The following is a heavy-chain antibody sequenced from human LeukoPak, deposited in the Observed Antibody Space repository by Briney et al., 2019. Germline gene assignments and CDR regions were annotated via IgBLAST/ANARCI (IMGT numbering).Heavy chain of an antibody. CDR3: AIIAAAATLPFDY. V-gene: IGHV4-34*01. D-gene: IGHD6-13*01. CDR2: INHSGST. Sequence: SETLSLTCAVYGGSFSGYYWSWIRQPPGKGLEWIGEINHSGSTNYNPSLKSRVTISVDTSKNQFSLKLSSVAAADTAVYYCAIIAAAATLPFDYWGQGTLVTVSS. CDR1: GGSFSGYY. J-gene: IGHJ4*02.